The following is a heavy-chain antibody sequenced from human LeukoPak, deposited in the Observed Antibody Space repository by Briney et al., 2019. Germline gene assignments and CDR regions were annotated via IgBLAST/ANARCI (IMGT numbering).Heavy chain of an antibody. V-gene: IGHV1-46*01. D-gene: IGHD4-23*01. CDR2: INPGGGST. CDR1: GYSFTSYY. Sequence: ASVKVSCTASGYSFTSYYIHWVRQAPGQGLESMGIINPGGGSTSYAQKFQDRVTMTRDTSTSTVYMELNSLRSEDTAVYYCAKDLRWDHPGLDPWGQGTLVIVS. CDR3: AKDLRWDHPGLDP. J-gene: IGHJ5*02.